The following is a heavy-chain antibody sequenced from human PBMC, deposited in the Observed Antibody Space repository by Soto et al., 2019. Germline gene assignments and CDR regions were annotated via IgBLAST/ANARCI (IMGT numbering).Heavy chain of an antibody. Sequence: GGSLRLSCAASGFTFSSYAMSWVRQAPGKGLEWVSAISGSGGSTYYADSVKGRFTISRDNSKNTLYLQMNSLRAVDTAVYYCAKSQGMGDYYYYYMDVWGKGTTVTVSS. V-gene: IGHV3-23*01. D-gene: IGHD3-16*01. CDR2: ISGSGGST. CDR3: AKSQGMGDYYYYYMDV. CDR1: GFTFSSYA. J-gene: IGHJ6*03.